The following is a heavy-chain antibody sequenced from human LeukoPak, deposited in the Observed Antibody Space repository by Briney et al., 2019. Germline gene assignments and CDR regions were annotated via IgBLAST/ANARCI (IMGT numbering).Heavy chain of an antibody. Sequence: SVKVSCKASGGTFSSYAISWVRQAPGQGLEWMGRIIPIFGIANYAQKSQGRVTITADKSTSTAYMELSSLRSEDTAVYYCARDFRGELPDYWGQGTLVTVSS. CDR2: IIPIFGIA. CDR3: ARDFRGELPDY. CDR1: GGTFSSYA. J-gene: IGHJ4*02. D-gene: IGHD1-26*01. V-gene: IGHV1-69*04.